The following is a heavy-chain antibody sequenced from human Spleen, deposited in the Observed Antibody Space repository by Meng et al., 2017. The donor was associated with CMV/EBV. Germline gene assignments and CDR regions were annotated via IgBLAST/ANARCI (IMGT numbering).Heavy chain of an antibody. CDR2: INPSGGTT. Sequence: ASVKVSCKASGYSFSGYFIHWVRQAPGQGLEWIGLINPSGGTTSYAHEFQGRVTMTRDTSTSTVYMEVRSLRSEDTAVYYCARGRLGDIVIIPTAHVRDYYYGMDVWGQGTTVTVSS. V-gene: IGHV1-46*01. J-gene: IGHJ6*02. CDR1: GYSFSGYF. D-gene: IGHD2-2*01. CDR3: ARGRLGDIVIIPTAHVRDYYYGMDV.